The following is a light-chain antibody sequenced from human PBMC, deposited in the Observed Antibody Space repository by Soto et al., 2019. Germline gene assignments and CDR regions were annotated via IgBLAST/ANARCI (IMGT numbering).Light chain of an antibody. CDR2: SND. CDR3: AAWDDSLNGVV. V-gene: IGLV1-44*01. CDR1: ISNIGSKT. J-gene: IGLJ2*01. Sequence: QSVLTQPPSASGTPGQGVTISCSGSISNIGSKTVKWYQQIPRTAPKLLIYSNDQRPSGVPDRFSGSSSGTSASLAISGLQSDDEADYYCAAWDDSLNGVVFGGGTKLTVL.